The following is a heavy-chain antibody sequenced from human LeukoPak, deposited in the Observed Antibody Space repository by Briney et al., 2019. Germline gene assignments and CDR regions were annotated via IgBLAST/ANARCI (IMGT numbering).Heavy chain of an antibody. Sequence: GGSLRLSCAASGFTFSSYAMHWVRQAPGKGLEWVAVISYDGSNKYYADSVKGRFTISRDNSRNTLYLQMNSLRAEDTAVYYCARDQGGAPGVWGQETLVTVSS. CDR3: ARDQGGAPGV. D-gene: IGHD3-16*01. CDR1: GFTFSSYA. CDR2: ISYDGSNK. V-gene: IGHV3-30-3*01. J-gene: IGHJ4*02.